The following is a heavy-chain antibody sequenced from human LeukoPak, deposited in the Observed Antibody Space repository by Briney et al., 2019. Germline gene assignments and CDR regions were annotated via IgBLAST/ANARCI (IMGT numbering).Heavy chain of an antibody. CDR2: IKQDGSEK. J-gene: IGHJ4*02. D-gene: IGHD3-10*01. CDR3: ARVGGH. V-gene: IGHV3-7*03. CDR1: GFIFSSYW. Sequence: GRSLRLSCAASGFIFSSYWMSWVRQAPGKGLKWVANIKQDGSEKYYVDSVKGRFTISRDNAKNSLYLQMNSLRAEDTAVYYCARVGGHWGQGTLVTVSS.